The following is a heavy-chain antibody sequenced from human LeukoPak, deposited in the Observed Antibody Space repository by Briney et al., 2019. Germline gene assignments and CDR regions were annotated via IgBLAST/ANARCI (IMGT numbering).Heavy chain of an antibody. J-gene: IGHJ4*02. V-gene: IGHV3-30*18. D-gene: IGHD4-17*01. CDR2: ISYDGSNK. Sequence: GGSLRLSCAASGFTFSSYGMHWVRQAPGKGLEWVAVISYDGSNKYYADSVEGRFTISRDNSKNTLYLQMNSLRAEDTAVYYCAKDRATVTTKYYFDYWGQGTLVTVSS. CDR1: GFTFSSYG. CDR3: AKDRATVTTKYYFDY.